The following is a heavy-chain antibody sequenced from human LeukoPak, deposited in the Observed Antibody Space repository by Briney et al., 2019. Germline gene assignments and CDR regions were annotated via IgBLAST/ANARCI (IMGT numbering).Heavy chain of an antibody. CDR3: ARGSEVVVPADKQYFDY. CDR1: GGSFSGYY. D-gene: IGHD2-2*01. Sequence: SETLSLTCAVYGGSFSGYYWSWIRQPPGKGLEWIGEINHSGSTNYNPSLKSRVTISVDTSKNQFSLKLSSVTAADTAVYYCARGSEVVVPADKQYFDYWGQGTLVTVSS. CDR2: INHSGST. J-gene: IGHJ4*02. V-gene: IGHV4-34*01.